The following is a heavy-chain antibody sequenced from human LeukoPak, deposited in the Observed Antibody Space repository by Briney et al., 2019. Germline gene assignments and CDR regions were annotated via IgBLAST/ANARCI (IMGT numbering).Heavy chain of an antibody. CDR3: AKEHDYYDSSGYYRPMPDY. CDR2: ISYDGSNK. V-gene: IGHV3-30*18. D-gene: IGHD3-22*01. J-gene: IGHJ4*02. Sequence: PGGSLRLSCAASGFTFSIYAMSWVRQAPGKGLEWVAVISYDGSNKYYADSVKGRFTISRDNSKNTLYLQMNSLRAEDTAVYYCAKEHDYYDSSGYYRPMPDYWGQGTLVTVSS. CDR1: GFTFSIYA.